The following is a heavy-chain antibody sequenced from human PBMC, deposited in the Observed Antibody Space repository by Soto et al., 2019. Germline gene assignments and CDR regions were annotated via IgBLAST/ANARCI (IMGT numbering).Heavy chain of an antibody. V-gene: IGHV1-8*01. CDR3: ARGFFSRIGLGRIPGLSYYFDY. Sequence: GASVKVSCKASGYTFTSYDINWVRQATGQGLEWMGWMNPNSGNTGYAQKFQGRVTMTRNTSISTAYMELSSLRSEDTAVYYCARGFFSRIGLGRIPGLSYYFDYWGQGTLVTVSS. J-gene: IGHJ4*02. CDR2: MNPNSGNT. D-gene: IGHD2-15*01. CDR1: GYTFTSYD.